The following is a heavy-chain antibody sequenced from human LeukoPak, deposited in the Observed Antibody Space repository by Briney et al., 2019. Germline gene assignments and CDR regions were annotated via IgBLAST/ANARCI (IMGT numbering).Heavy chain of an antibody. V-gene: IGHV4-59*01. Sequence: SETLSLTCTVSGGSISSYYWSWIRQPPGKGLEWIGYIYYSGSTNYHPSLKSRVTISVDTSKNQFSLKLSSVTAADTAVYYCARAFDGYNYFDYWGQGTLVTVS. CDR2: IYYSGST. J-gene: IGHJ4*02. D-gene: IGHD5-24*01. CDR1: GGSISSYY. CDR3: ARAFDGYNYFDY.